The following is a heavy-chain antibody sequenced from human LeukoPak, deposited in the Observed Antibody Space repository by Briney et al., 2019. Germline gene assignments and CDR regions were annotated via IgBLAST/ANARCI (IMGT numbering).Heavy chain of an antibody. V-gene: IGHV1-18*01. CDR2: VSAYNCNT. CDR3: SRDLIAVRPIWSDP. D-gene: IGHD6-6*01. J-gene: IGHJ5*02. CDR1: GCTFTPYG. Sequence: SVKVSCKASGCTFTPYGIRWVRQAAGQGLEWMGWVSAYNCNTNYAQQFQGRVTMTTDTSMDPAHMELKSLSSDDNAVYFWSRDLIAVRPIWSDPWGQGSLVTVSS.